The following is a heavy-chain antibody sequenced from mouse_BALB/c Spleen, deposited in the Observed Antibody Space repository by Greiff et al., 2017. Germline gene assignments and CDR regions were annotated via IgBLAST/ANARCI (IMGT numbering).Heavy chain of an antibody. Sequence: VQLQQSGPELVKPGASVRISCKASGYTFTSYYIHWVKQRPGQGLEWIGWIYPGNVNTKYNEKFKGKATLTADKSSSTAYMQLSSLTSEDSAVYFCARGDWYFDVWGAGTTVTVSS. V-gene: IGHV1S56*01. CDR3: ARGDWYFDV. CDR2: IYPGNVNT. CDR1: GYTFTSYY. J-gene: IGHJ1*01.